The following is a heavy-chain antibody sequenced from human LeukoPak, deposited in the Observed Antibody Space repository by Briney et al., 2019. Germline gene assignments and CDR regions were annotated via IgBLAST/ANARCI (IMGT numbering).Heavy chain of an antibody. CDR2: IYTSGST. D-gene: IGHD6-19*01. V-gene: IGHV4-4*07. CDR1: GGSISSYY. CDR3: ARSLGYSSGWYGFEDYYYYMDV. J-gene: IGHJ6*03. Sequence: PSETLSLTCTVSGGSISSYYWSWIRQPAGKGLEWIGRIYTSGSTDYNPSLKSRVTMSVDTSKNQFSLKLSSVAAADTAVYYCARSLGYSSGWYGFEDYYYYMDVWGKGTTVTVSS.